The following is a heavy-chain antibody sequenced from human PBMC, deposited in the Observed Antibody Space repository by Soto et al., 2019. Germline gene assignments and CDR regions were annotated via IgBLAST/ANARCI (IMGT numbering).Heavy chain of an antibody. CDR1: GFSLSTSGVG. CDR2: IYWNDDK. Sequence: PTLVNPTQNLTLTCTFSGFSLSTSGVGVGWIRQPPGKALEWLALIYWNDDKRYSPSLKSRLTITKDTSKNQVVLTMTNMDPVDTATYYCALKYSISWPSGYHYVMDVSGQGSSVIGS. CDR3: ALKYSISWPSGYHYVMDV. V-gene: IGHV2-5*01. D-gene: IGHD6-13*01. J-gene: IGHJ6*02.